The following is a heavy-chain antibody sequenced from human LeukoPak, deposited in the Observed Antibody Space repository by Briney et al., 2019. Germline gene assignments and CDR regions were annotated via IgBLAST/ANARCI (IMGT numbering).Heavy chain of an antibody. CDR1: GGSMSSYC. Sequence: SETLSLTCTVSGGSMSSYCWSWVRQPPGKGLEWIGFIYTTGSSVYNPSLRSRVTMSADTSKNQVSMELTFLTAADTAVYYCATSYDAKTAPYDLWGQGTLVTVSS. CDR2: IYTTGSS. J-gene: IGHJ5*02. CDR3: ATSYDAKTAPYDL. D-gene: IGHD3-3*01. V-gene: IGHV4-4*09.